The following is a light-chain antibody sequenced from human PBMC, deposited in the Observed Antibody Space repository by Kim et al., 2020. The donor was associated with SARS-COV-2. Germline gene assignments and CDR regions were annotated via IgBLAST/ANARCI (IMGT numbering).Light chain of an antibody. J-gene: IGLJ2*01. CDR3: QAWDRSTRV. CDR1: KLGDKH. Sequence: SVSPGQTAKITCAGDKLGDKHACWYQQKPGQSPALVIYQDNKRPSGIPERFSGSNSGNTATLTISGTQAMDEADYYCQAWDRSTRVFGGGTQLTVL. V-gene: IGLV3-1*01. CDR2: QDN.